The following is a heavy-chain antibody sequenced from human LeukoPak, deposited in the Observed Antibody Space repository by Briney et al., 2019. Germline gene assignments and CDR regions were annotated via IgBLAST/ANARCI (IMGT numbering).Heavy chain of an antibody. CDR3: AKAPVTSCRGAYCYPFDS. V-gene: IGHV3-23*01. D-gene: IGHD2-21*01. J-gene: IGHJ4*02. CDR2: TSSSDAGT. Sequence: GSLRLSCAASGFTLSTYAMSWVRQTPGKGLEWVAATSSSDAGTYHADSARGRFTISRDNSKNTLYLRMNSLRAEDAAVYFCAKAPVTSCRGAYCYPFDSWGQGTLVTVSS. CDR1: GFTLSTYA.